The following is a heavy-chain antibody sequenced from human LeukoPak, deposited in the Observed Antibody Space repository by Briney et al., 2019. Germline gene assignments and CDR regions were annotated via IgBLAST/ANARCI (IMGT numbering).Heavy chain of an antibody. J-gene: IGHJ4*02. CDR2: ISAYNGNT. D-gene: IGHD3-22*01. V-gene: IGHV1-18*04. CDR1: GYTFTGYY. CDR3: ARGSPPRRNYDSRGYYSYYFDY. Sequence: ASVKVSCKASGYTFTGYYMHWVRQAPGQGLVWMGWISAYNGNTHYAQKLQGRVTMTTDTSTSTVYMELRSLRSDDTAVYYCARGSPPRRNYDSRGYYSYYFDYWGQGTLVTVSS.